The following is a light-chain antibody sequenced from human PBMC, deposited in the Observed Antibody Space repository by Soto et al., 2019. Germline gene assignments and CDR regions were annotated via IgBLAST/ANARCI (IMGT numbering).Light chain of an antibody. CDR2: DVI. J-gene: IGLJ2*01. CDR1: SSDVGSYNF. CDR3: SSYGGSNSFIL. Sequence: QSALTQPPSASGSPGQSVTISCTGTSSDVGSYNFVSWYQHHPGKAPKLILYDVIKRPSGVPDRFSGSKSGNTASLTVSGLQAEDAANYYCSSYGGSNSFILFGGGTKLTVL. V-gene: IGLV2-8*01.